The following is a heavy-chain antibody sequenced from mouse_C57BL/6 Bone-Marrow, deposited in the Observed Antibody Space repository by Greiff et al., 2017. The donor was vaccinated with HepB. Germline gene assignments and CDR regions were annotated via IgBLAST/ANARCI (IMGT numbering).Heavy chain of an antibody. V-gene: IGHV1-63*01. D-gene: IGHD6-1*01. Sequence: VQLQESGAELVRPGPSVKMSCKASGYTFTNYWIGWAKQRPGHGLEWIGDIYPGGGYTNYNEKFKGKATLTADKSSSTAYMQFSSLTSEDSAIYYCARCGYYFDYWGQGTTLTVSS. CDR1: GYTFTNYW. CDR2: IYPGGGYT. CDR3: ARCGYYFDY. J-gene: IGHJ2*01.